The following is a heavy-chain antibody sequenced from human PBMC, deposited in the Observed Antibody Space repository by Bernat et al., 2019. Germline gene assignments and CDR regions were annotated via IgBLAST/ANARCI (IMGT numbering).Heavy chain of an antibody. V-gene: IGHV3-48*02. Sequence: EVQLVESGGGLVQPGGSLRLSCVASGFTFSSYSMNWVRQAPGKGLEWVSYISSSSITIYYADSVKGRFTISRDNAKNSLYLQMNSLRDEDTAVYYCARVTGGYCSGGSCYSFYGMDVWGQGTTVTVSS. CDR1: GFTFSSYS. CDR2: ISSSSITI. CDR3: ARVTGGYCSGGSCYSFYGMDV. J-gene: IGHJ6*02. D-gene: IGHD2-15*01.